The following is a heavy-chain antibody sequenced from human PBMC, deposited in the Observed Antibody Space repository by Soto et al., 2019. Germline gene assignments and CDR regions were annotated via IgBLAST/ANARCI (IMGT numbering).Heavy chain of an antibody. CDR1: GFTFSSYG. D-gene: IGHD1-26*01. CDR2: IWYDGSNK. V-gene: IGHV3-33*01. Sequence: PGGSLRLSCAASGFTFSSYGMHWVRQAPGKGLEWVAVIWYDGSNKYYADSVKGRFTISRDNSKNTLYLQMNSLRAEDTAVYYCARENLVRATKQEYFQHWGQGTLVTVSS. CDR3: ARENLVRATKQEYFQH. J-gene: IGHJ1*01.